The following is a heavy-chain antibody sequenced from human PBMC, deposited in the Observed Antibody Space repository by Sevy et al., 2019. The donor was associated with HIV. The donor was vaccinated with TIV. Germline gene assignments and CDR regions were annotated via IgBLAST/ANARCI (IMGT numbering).Heavy chain of an antibody. Sequence: ASVKVSCKASGYTFTSYGISWVRQAPGQGLEWMGWISAYNGNTNYAQKLQGRVTMTTDTSTSTAYMELRSLRSDDTAVYYCARGIVYHYDSSGQDAFDIWGQGTMVTVSS. V-gene: IGHV1-18*04. CDR1: GYTFTSYG. J-gene: IGHJ3*02. CDR3: ARGIVYHYDSSGQDAFDI. D-gene: IGHD3-22*01. CDR2: ISAYNGNT.